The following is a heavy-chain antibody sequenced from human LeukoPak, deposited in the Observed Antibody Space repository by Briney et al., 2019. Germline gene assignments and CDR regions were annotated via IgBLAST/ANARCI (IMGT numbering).Heavy chain of an antibody. CDR2: ISGYNGNT. D-gene: IGHD3-10*01. J-gene: IGHJ4*02. CDR3: ARDVNHDFGDEEQQGEIPFDY. V-gene: IGHV1-18*01. Sequence: ASVKVSCKASGYTFTSYGISWVRQAPGQGLEWMGWISGYNGNTNYAQKFQGRVTMTRDTSISTAYMELSRLRSDDTAVYYCARDVNHDFGDEEQQGEIPFDYWGQGTLVTVSS. CDR1: GYTFTSYG.